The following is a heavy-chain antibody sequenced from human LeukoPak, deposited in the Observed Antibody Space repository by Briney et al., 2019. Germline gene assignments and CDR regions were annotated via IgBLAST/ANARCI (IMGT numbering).Heavy chain of an antibody. J-gene: IGHJ4*02. CDR3: ARALPYSGSYYNY. Sequence: GGSLRLSCAASGFTFSDYYMSWIRQAPGKGLQWVSYISSSGSTIYYADSVKGRFTISRDNAKNSLYLQMNSLRAEDTAVYYCARALPYSGSYYNYWGQGTLVTVSS. CDR2: ISSSGSTI. CDR1: GFTFSDYY. V-gene: IGHV3-11*01. D-gene: IGHD1-26*01.